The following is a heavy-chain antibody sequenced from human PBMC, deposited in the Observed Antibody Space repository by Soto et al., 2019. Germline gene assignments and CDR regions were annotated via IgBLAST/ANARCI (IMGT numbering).Heavy chain of an antibody. CDR3: AREGITMIVVASHWGAFDI. CDR2: ISGSGGST. V-gene: IGHV3-23*01. CDR1: GFTFSSYA. J-gene: IGHJ3*02. Sequence: PGGSLRLSCAASGFTFSSYAMSWVRQAPGKGLEWVSAISGSGGSTYYADSVKGRFTISRDNSKNTLYLQMNSLRAEDTAVYYCAREGITMIVVASHWGAFDIWGQGTMVTVSS. D-gene: IGHD3-22*01.